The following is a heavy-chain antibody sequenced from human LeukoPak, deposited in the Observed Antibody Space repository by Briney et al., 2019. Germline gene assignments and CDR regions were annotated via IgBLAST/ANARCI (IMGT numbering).Heavy chain of an antibody. CDR2: IWYDGSNK. CDR3: ARDKYYYDSSGYYYYYYYGMDV. CDR1: GFTFSSYG. Sequence: TGGSLRLSCAASGFTFSSYGMHWVRQAPGKGLEWVAVIWYDGSNKYYADSVKGRFTISRDNSKNTLYLQMNSLRAEDTAVYYCARDKYYYDSSGYYYYYYYGMDVWGQGTTVTVSS. D-gene: IGHD3-22*01. J-gene: IGHJ6*02. V-gene: IGHV3-33*01.